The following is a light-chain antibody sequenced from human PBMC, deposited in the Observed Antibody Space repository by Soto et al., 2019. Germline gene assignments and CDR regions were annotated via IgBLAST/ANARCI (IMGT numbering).Light chain of an antibody. J-gene: IGKJ1*01. CDR3: QQRSNWPRT. V-gene: IGKV3-11*01. CDR1: LSVNNF. CDR2: DAS. Sequence: EIVLTQSPATLSLSPGERAILSCKASLSVNNFLAWYQQRPGQAPRLLIYDASNRATGVPTRFSGSGSGTDFTPAISSLEPEDSAVYYCQQRSNWPRTFGQGTKVEIK.